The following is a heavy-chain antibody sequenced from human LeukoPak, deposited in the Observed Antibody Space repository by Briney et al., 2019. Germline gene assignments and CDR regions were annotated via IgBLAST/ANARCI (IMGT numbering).Heavy chain of an antibody. D-gene: IGHD2-8*01. CDR2: INHSGST. CDR3: ARGRGYYHAFDI. CDR1: GGSFSGYY. J-gene: IGHJ3*02. Sequence: PSETLSLTCAVYGGSFSGYYWSWIRQPPGKGLEWIGEINHSGSTNYNPSLKSRVTISVDTSKNQFSLKLSSVTAADTAVYYCARGRGYYHAFDIWGQGTMVTVSS. V-gene: IGHV4-34*01.